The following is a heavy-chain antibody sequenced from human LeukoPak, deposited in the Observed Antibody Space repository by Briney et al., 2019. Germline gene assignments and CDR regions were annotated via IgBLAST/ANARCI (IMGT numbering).Heavy chain of an antibody. V-gene: IGHV1-46*01. J-gene: IGHJ6*03. Sequence: ASVKVSCKASGYTFTSYGISWVRQAPGQGLEWMGIINPSGGSTSYAQKFQGRVTMTRDTSTSTVYMELSSLRSEDTAVYYCASRGRGYSGYAPVFDYYYYYYMDVWGKGTTVTVSS. CDR3: ASRGRGYSGYAPVFDYYYYYYMDV. CDR2: INPSGGST. D-gene: IGHD5-12*01. CDR1: GYTFTSYG.